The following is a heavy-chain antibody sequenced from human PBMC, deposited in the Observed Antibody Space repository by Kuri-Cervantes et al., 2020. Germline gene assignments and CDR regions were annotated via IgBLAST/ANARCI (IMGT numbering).Heavy chain of an antibody. V-gene: IGHV4-59*12. CDR3: ARGRTGVWGTKYYFDY. CDR1: GGSISSYY. D-gene: IGHD3-16*01. J-gene: IGHJ4*02. Sequence: GSLRLSCTVSGGSISSYYWSWIRQPPGKGLEWIGYIYYSGSTYYNPSLKSRVTISVDTSKNQFSLKLSSVTAADTAVYYCARGRTGVWGTKYYFDYWGQGTLVTVSS. CDR2: IYYSGST.